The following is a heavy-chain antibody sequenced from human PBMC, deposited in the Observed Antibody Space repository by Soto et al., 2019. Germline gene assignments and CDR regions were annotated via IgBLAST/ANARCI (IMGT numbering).Heavy chain of an antibody. CDR2: ISSSGDTK. J-gene: IGHJ4*02. D-gene: IGHD7-27*01. Sequence: EVQLVESGGDLVQPGGSLRLSCAASGFTFNTYEMSWVRQAPGKGLEWVSYISSSGDTKHYADSVKGRFTVSRDNAKNSLYLQMNSLRAGDTGVYYYARGTGGYIPRAIDLRYWGQGTLVTVSS. V-gene: IGHV3-48*03. CDR3: ARGTGGYIPRAIDLRY. CDR1: GFTFNTYE.